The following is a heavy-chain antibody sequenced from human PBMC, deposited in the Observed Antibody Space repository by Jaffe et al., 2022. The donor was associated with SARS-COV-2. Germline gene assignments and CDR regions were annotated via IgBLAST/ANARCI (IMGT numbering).Heavy chain of an antibody. CDR3: ARMGTKYDILTGYPRGDYYFDY. Sequence: QVQLVESGGGVVQPGRSLRLSCAASGFTFSSYGMHWVRQAPGKGLEWVAVISYDGSNKYYADSVKGRFTISRDNSKNTLYLQMNSLRAEDTAVYYCARMGTKYDILTGYPRGDYYFDYWGQGTLVTVSS. CDR2: ISYDGSNK. CDR1: GFTFSSYG. J-gene: IGHJ4*02. D-gene: IGHD3-9*01. V-gene: IGHV3-30*03.